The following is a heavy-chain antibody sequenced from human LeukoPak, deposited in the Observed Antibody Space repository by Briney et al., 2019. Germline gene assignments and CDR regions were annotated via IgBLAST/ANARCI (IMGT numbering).Heavy chain of an antibody. V-gene: IGHV4-59*01. J-gene: IGHJ6*03. CDR2: IHYGGTT. D-gene: IGHD4-11*01. CDR1: GAYISSYY. Sequence: SETLSLTCTVSGAYISSYYWTWIRQSPGKGREWIGYIHYGGTTNYSPSLKSRVIMSVDTAKNQFSLKMSSVTAADTAVYYCASLTTRYYFMDVWGKGATVTVSS. CDR3: ASLTTRYYFMDV.